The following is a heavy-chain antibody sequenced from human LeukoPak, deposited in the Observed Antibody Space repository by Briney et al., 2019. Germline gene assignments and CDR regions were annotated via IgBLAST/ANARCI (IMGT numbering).Heavy chain of an antibody. J-gene: IGHJ4*02. Sequence: GASVKVSCKASGFTFTSSAMQLVRLARGQRLEWIGWIVVGSGNTNYAQKFQERVTITRDMSTSTAYMELSSLRSEDTAVYYCAAVSLKAGNYWGQGTLVTVSS. V-gene: IGHV1-58*02. CDR2: IVVGSGNT. CDR1: GFTFTSSA. CDR3: AAVSLKAGNY.